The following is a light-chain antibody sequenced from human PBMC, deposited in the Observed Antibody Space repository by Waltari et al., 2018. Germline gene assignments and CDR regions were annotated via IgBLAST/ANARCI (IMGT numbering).Light chain of an antibody. Sequence: SSELTQEPTVSVALGQTGKITCQGDGLRRSYASWYQQRPGQATVLVLYGKNNRPSGVPDRFSGSNSGNTASLTITGAQAEDEAVYHCQSYDSVLSGVVFGGGTKVTVL. CDR1: GLRRSY. CDR2: GKN. V-gene: IGLV3-19*01. CDR3: QSYDSVLSGVV. J-gene: IGLJ2*01.